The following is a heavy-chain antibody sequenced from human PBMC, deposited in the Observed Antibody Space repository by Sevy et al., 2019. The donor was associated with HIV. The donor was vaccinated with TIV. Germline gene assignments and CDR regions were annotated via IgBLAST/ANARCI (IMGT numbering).Heavy chain of an antibody. CDR1: GFTFSSYW. V-gene: IGHV3-7*01. D-gene: IGHD6-13*01. CDR3: VRAIGAAGSY. CDR2: IKQDGSEK. Sequence: GGSLRLSCAASGFTFSSYWMSWVRQAPGKGLEWVANIKQDGSEKYYVDSVKGRFTISRDNAKNSVYLQMNTLRAEDTALYYCVRAIGAAGSYWGQGTLVTVSS. J-gene: IGHJ4*02.